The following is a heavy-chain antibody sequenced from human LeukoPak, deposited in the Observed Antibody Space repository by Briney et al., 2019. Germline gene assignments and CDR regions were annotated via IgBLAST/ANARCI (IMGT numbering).Heavy chain of an antibody. J-gene: IGHJ4*02. Sequence: PGESLKISCKGSGYSFSSYWIGWVRQMPGKGLEWMGIIYPGDSDTRYSPSFQGQVTISADKSISTAYLQWSSLKASDTAMYYCARIGYRSGGSCYSFDYWGQGTLVTVSS. CDR1: GYSFSSYW. CDR2: IYPGDSDT. CDR3: ARIGYRSGGSCYSFDY. V-gene: IGHV5-51*03. D-gene: IGHD2-15*01.